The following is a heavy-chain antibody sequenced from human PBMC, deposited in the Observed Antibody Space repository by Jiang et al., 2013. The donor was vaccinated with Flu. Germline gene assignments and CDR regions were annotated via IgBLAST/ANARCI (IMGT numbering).Heavy chain of an antibody. CDR3: ARDHSRGGSYEGASG. CDR1: GGTFSSYA. D-gene: IGHD1-26*01. V-gene: IGHV1-69*04. CDR2: IIPILGIA. J-gene: IGHJ4*02. Sequence: GAEVKKPGSSVKVSCKASGGTFSSYAISWVRQAPGQGLEWMGRIIPILGIANYAQKFQGRVTITADKSTSTAYMELSSLRSEDTAVYYCARDHSRGGSYEGASGWGQGTLVTVSS.